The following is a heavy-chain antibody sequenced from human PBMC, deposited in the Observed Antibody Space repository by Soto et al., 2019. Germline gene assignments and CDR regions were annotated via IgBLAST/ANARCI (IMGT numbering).Heavy chain of an antibody. Sequence: QIALKESGPTLVKPSQTLTLTXTFSGFSFSTTGAGVGWIRQPPGKALEWLALIFWNDAKRYSPSLRSRLTIIKDTSKNQVVLTMTNVDPVDTATYYCAYRRGGSSSGGNFDYWGQGTPVTVYS. V-gene: IGHV2-5*01. J-gene: IGHJ4*02. D-gene: IGHD2-15*01. CDR2: IFWNDAK. CDR3: AYRRGGSSSGGNFDY. CDR1: GFSFSTTGAG.